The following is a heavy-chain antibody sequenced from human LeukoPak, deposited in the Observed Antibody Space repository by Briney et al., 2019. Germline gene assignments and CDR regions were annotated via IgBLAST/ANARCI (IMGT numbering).Heavy chain of an antibody. J-gene: IGHJ4*02. CDR2: IYYSGST. CDR3: ARLVSAYYYGFDF. D-gene: IGHD3-22*01. Sequence: SETLSLTCTVSGGSISSGDYYWSWIRQHPGKGLEWIGYIYYSGSTYYNPSLNSRVNISVETSETQFSLHLSSVTAADTAVYYCARLVSAYYYGFDFWGQGILVTVSS. V-gene: IGHV4-31*03. CDR1: GGSISSGDYY.